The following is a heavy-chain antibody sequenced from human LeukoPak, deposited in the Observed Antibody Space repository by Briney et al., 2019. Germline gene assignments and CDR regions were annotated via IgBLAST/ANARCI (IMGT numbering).Heavy chain of an antibody. D-gene: IGHD4/OR15-4a*01. CDR2: IYYSGST. CDR1: GGSISSYY. CDR3: ARGLTNKSPIDY. Sequence: SETLSLTCTVSGGSISSYYWSWIRQPPGKGLEWIGYIYYSGSTNYNPSLKSRVTISVDTSKNQFSLKLSSVTAADTAVYYCARGLTNKSPIDYWGQGTLVTVSS. J-gene: IGHJ4*02. V-gene: IGHV4-59*01.